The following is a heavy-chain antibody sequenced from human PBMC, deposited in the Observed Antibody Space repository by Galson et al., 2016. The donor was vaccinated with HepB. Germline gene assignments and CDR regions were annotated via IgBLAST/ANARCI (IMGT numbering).Heavy chain of an antibody. D-gene: IGHD4-17*01. CDR2: INSSSSYL. Sequence: SLRLSCAASGFTFRSSILSWVRQAPGKGLEWVSSINSSSSYLYYGDSVKGRFTISRDNGKKSVYLQMNSLRAEDTAVYYCARVGSVTTDAFDIWGQGTMVTVSS. CDR1: GFTFRSSI. CDR3: ARVGSVTTDAFDI. V-gene: IGHV3-21*01. J-gene: IGHJ3*02.